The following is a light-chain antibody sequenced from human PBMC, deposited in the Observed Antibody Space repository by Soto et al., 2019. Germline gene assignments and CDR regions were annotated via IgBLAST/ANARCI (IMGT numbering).Light chain of an antibody. CDR1: QNITNN. J-gene: IGKJ5*01. Sequence: IHINQSQSSLSASIGDRVTITCQASQNITNNLSWYQQKPGKAPNLLIYHASKLAKGVTSRFSGSGSGTEFSFIITSLQREDLATYYCQQYYGRPPLTFGQGTRLEIK. V-gene: IGKV1-33*01. CDR2: HAS. CDR3: QQYYGRPPLT.